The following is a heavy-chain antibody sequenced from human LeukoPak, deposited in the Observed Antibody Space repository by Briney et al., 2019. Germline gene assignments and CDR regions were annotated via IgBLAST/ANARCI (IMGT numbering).Heavy chain of an antibody. J-gene: IGHJ4*02. V-gene: IGHV3-23*01. CDR1: GFSFSSYA. Sequence: GGSLRLSCAASGFSFSSYAMSWVRQAPGKGLEWVSSNSHDGGGKYYADSVEGRFTISRDNSKGTLYLQMSSLRAEDTAIYYCAKRESYSNSPIDYWGQGTLVTVSS. CDR2: NSHDGGGK. CDR3: AKRESYSNSPIDY. D-gene: IGHD6-13*01.